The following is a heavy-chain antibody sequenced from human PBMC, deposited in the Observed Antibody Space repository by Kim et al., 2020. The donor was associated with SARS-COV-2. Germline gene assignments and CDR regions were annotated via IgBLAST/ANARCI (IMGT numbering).Heavy chain of an antibody. CDR2: IYYSGST. CDR1: GGSISSSSYY. CDR3: ARHPRITMIVVVPGYYFDY. J-gene: IGHJ4*02. V-gene: IGHV4-39*01. D-gene: IGHD3-22*01. Sequence: SETLSLTCTGSGGSISSSSYYWGWIRQPPGKGLEWIGSIYYSGSTYYNPSLKSRVTISVDTSKNQFSLKLSSVTAADTAAYYCARHPRITMIVVVPGYYFDYWGQGTLVTVSS.